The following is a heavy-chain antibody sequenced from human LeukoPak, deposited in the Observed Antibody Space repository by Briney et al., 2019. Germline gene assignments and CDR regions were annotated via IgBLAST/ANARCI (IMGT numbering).Heavy chain of an antibody. CDR2: ICTGGSDT. CDR3: ARFATEYSSSSRFDP. V-gene: IGHV5-51*01. D-gene: IGHD6-6*01. Sequence: GESLQISCKGSGYSFTSYWIGGGRQMPGKGVGGIGIICTGGSDTRYSPSFQGQVPISADKSISTAYLQWSSLKASDTAMYYCARFATEYSSSSRFDPWGQGTLVTVSS. J-gene: IGHJ5*02. CDR1: GYSFTSYW.